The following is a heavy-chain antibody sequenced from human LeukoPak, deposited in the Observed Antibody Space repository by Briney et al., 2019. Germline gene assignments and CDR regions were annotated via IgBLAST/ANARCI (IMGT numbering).Heavy chain of an antibody. CDR3: ARSAPDSSGWFNWFDP. CDR2: INPNSGGT. D-gene: IGHD6-19*01. V-gene: IGHV1-2*04. Sequence: ASVKVSCKASGYTFTGYYMHWVRQASGQGLEWMGWINPNSGGTNYAQKFQGWVTMTRDTSISTAYMELSRLRSDDTAVYYCARSAPDSSGWFNWFDPWGQGTLVTVSS. CDR1: GYTFTGYY. J-gene: IGHJ5*02.